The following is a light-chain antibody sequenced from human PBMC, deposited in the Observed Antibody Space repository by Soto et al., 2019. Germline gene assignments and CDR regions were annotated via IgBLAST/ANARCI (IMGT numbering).Light chain of an antibody. CDR2: AAS. V-gene: IGKV1-39*01. Sequence: EIHLTQSPSSLSASVGYRVTLTFCSSQSITSYLHWYQQKPGKAPKLLIYAASNLQSGVPSRFSGSGSGTDFTLTITSLQTEDFATYYCKQSYNIPHTFGKGTKVDIK. CDR3: KQSYNIPHT. CDR1: QSITSY. J-gene: IGKJ1*01.